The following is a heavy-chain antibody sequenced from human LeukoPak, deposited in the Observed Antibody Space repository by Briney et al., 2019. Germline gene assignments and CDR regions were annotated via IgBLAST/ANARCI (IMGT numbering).Heavy chain of an antibody. D-gene: IGHD3-10*01. CDR1: GFTFNTYA. CDR3: AREGYYGSGSPPSLYFDY. Sequence: GGSLRLSCAASGFTFNTYAMSWVRQAPGKGLEWVAVTSSDLNVKLYADSVKGRFTISRDNSRSTLYLQMNSLRPEDTAIYYCAREGYYGSGSPPSLYFDYWGQGTLVTVSS. V-gene: IGHV3-30*03. CDR2: TSSDLNVK. J-gene: IGHJ4*02.